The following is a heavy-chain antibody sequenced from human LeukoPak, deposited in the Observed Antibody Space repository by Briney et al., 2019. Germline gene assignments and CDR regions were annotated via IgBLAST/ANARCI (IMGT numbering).Heavy chain of an antibody. CDR2: INHNGNVN. Sequence: GGSLRLSCAAPGFTFSSYWMNWARQAPGKGLEWVASINHNGNVNYYVDSVKGRFTISRDNTKNSLYLQMNSLRVEDTAVFYCARDQYDTWSRRGNFDSWGQGTLVIVSS. D-gene: IGHD3-3*01. J-gene: IGHJ4*02. CDR1: GFTFSSYW. CDR3: ARDQYDTWSRRGNFDS. V-gene: IGHV3-7*03.